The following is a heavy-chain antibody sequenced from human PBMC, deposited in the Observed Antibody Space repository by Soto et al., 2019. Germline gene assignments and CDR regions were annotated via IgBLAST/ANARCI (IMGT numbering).Heavy chain of an antibody. CDR2: IYSGGST. CDR3: ARDARYSYDSSGYYLNWFDP. V-gene: IGHV3-53*01. D-gene: IGHD3-22*01. Sequence: EVQLVESGGGLIQPGGSLRLSCAASGFTVSSNYMSWVRQAPGKGLEWVSVIYSGGSTYYADSVKGRFTISRDNSKNTLYLQMNSLRAEDTAVYYRARDARYSYDSSGYYLNWFDPWGQGTLVTVSS. CDR1: GFTVSSNY. J-gene: IGHJ5*02.